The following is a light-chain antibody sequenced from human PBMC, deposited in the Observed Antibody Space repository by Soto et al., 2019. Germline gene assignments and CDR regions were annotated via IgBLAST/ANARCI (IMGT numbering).Light chain of an antibody. CDR3: QHYYELPLT. J-gene: IGKJ4*01. CDR1: QSVSTN. V-gene: IGKV3-15*01. Sequence: EIVMTQSPATLSVSPGERATLSCRASQSVSTNLAWYQQKPGQGPRLLIFGATTRAIGIPARFSGSGSGTDFTLTISLLQSEDFADYYCQHYYELPLTFGGGTKVEIK. CDR2: GAT.